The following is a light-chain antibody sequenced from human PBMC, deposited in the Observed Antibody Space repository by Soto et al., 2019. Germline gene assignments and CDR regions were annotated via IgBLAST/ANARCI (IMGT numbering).Light chain of an antibody. V-gene: IGKV3D-15*01. Sequence: EIVMTQSPATLSVSPGERATLSCRASQSVSSNLAWYQQKAGQPPRLLIYGASTRATGIPARFSGSGSGTDFTLTISTLQSEDFAVYYCQQYNNWPPWTFGQGTKVEIK. CDR1: QSVSSN. CDR3: QQYNNWPPWT. CDR2: GAS. J-gene: IGKJ1*01.